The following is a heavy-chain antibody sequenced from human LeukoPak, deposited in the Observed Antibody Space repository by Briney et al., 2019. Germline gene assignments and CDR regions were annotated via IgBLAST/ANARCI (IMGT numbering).Heavy chain of an antibody. J-gene: IGHJ4*02. Sequence: SQTLSHTCAISRDSVSGKSAACSWIRQSPSRGLEWLGRTYYRSKWYNDYAVSVKSRIIINPDTSKNQFSLQLSSVTPEDTGVYYCARGGVPIFDYWGQGTLVTVSS. V-gene: IGHV6-1*01. CDR2: TYYRSKWYN. CDR1: RDSVSGKSAA. CDR3: ARGGVPIFDY. D-gene: IGHD3-3*01.